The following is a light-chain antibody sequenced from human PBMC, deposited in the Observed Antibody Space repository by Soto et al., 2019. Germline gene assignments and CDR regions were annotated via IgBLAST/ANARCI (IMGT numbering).Light chain of an antibody. V-gene: IGKV2-24*01. CDR2: KTS. J-gene: IGKJ1*01. CDR1: QSLAFRDGNIY. CDR3: AEAALLPHA. Sequence: DLVLTQTPLSLVVTLGQPASISCKSSQSLAFRDGNIYLNWLQQRPGQPPRLLIYKTSNRFSGVPDRFSGSGAGTEFTLKISKVEAEDVGVYYCAEAALLPHAFGKGTKVEIK.